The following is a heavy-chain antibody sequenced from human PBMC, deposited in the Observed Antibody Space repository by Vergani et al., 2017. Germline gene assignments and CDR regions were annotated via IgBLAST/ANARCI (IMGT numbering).Heavy chain of an antibody. V-gene: IGHV5-51*01. D-gene: IGHD3-9*01. CDR2: IYPDDSNT. CDR1: GYSSTTYW. CDR3: ARHSTGYAY. Sequence: EVQLVQSGAEVKKPGESLKISCKGSGYSSTTYWIGWVRQMPGKGLEWMGIIYPDDSNTKYSPSFQGQVTISADKSISTAYLQWRSLRASDTAMYYCARHSTGYAYWGQGTLVTVSS. J-gene: IGHJ4*02.